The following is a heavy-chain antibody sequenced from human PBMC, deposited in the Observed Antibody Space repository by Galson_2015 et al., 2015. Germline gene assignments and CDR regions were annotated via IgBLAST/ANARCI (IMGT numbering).Heavy chain of an antibody. J-gene: IGHJ4*02. V-gene: IGHV1-18*01. CDR2: IIPIFGNT. D-gene: IGHD2-15*01. CDR3: ARFIVVVVAATPELDY. Sequence: SVKVSCKASGGTFSSYAISWVRQAPGQGLEWMGGIIPIFGNTNYAQKLQGRVTMTTDTSTSTAYMELRSLRSDDTAVYYCARFIVVVVAATPELDYWGQGTLVTVSS. CDR1: GGTFSSYA.